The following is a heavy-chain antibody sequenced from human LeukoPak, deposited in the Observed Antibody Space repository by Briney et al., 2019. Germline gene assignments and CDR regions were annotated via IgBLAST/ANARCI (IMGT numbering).Heavy chain of an antibody. CDR2: IHPNSGGT. V-gene: IGHV1-2*02. D-gene: IGHD6-13*01. J-gene: IGHJ4*02. Sequence: ASVKVSYKASGYTFTGHYMHWVRQAPGQGLEWMGWIHPNSGGTNYAQKFQGRVTMTRDTSISTAYMDLSRLKSDDTAVYYCTRGIAARYWGQGTLVTVSS. CDR1: GYTFTGHY. CDR3: TRGIAARY.